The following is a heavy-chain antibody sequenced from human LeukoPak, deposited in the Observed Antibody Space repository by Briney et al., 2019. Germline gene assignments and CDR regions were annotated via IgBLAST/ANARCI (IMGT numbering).Heavy chain of an antibody. Sequence: GGSLRLSCEGSEFAFNSYAMTWVRQAPGKGLEWVSSISGGGGSTYYADSVKGRISISRDNTKYTVYLQMNSLRGEDTAVYFCAKDRVRCSSASCYPDAFDIWGQGTMVTVSS. CDR2: ISGGGGST. CDR3: AKDRVRCSSASCYPDAFDI. V-gene: IGHV3-23*01. CDR1: EFAFNSYA. D-gene: IGHD2-2*01. J-gene: IGHJ3*02.